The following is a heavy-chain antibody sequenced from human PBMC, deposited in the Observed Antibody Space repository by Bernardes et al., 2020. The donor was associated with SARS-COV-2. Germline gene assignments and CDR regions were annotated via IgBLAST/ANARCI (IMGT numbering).Heavy chain of an antibody. CDR1: GFTFSDYC. J-gene: IGHJ4*02. Sequence: GGSLRLSCATSGFTFSDYCMHWVRQAPGEGLVWVSRINTDGSTTNYADSVTGRFTISRDNARNTVYLQMNSLRADDTAVYYCARAGDYRFTYWGQGNLVTVSS. D-gene: IGHD4-17*01. CDR2: INTDGSTT. CDR3: ARAGDYRFTY. V-gene: IGHV3-74*01.